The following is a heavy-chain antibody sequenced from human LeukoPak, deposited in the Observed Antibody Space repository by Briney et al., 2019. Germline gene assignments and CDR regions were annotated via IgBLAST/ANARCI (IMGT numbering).Heavy chain of an antibody. CDR1: GFTFSSYA. CDR3: ARALSSGWYPTINFDY. CDR2: ISGSGGST. D-gene: IGHD6-19*01. Sequence: GGSLRLSCAASGFTFSSYAMSWVRQAPGKGLEWVSAISGSGGSTYYADSVKGRFTISRDNAKNSLYLQMNSLRAEDTAVYYCARALSSGWYPTINFDYWGQGTLVTVSS. V-gene: IGHV3-23*01. J-gene: IGHJ4*02.